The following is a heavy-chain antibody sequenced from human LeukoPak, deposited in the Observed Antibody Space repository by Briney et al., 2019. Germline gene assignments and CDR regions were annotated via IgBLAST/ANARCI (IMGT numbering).Heavy chain of an antibody. CDR3: ARDPAYYDSSGYVNY. D-gene: IGHD3-22*01. J-gene: IGHJ4*02. CDR1: GFTFSSYW. CDR2: ISYDGSNK. Sequence: GGSLRLSCAASGFTFSSYWMNWVRQAPGKGLEWVAVISYDGSNKYYADSVKGRFTISRDNSKNTLYLQMNSLRAEDTAVYYCARDPAYYDSSGYVNYWGQGTLVTVSS. V-gene: IGHV3-30-3*01.